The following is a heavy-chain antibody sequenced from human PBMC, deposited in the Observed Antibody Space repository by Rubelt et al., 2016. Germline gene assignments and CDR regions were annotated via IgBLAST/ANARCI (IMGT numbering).Heavy chain of an antibody. D-gene: IGHD1-7*01. V-gene: IGHV3-7*05. CDR3: ARDLPPFRRYNWNFPLYY. J-gene: IGHJ4*02. CDR1: GFTFSSYW. Sequence: EVQLVESGGGLVQPGGSLRLSCAASGFTFSSYWMSWVRQAPGKGLEWVANIRQDGSEKYYVDSVKGRFTISSANAKNSLYLQMNSLRAEDTAVYYCARDLPPFRRYNWNFPLYYWGQGTLVTVSS. CDR2: IRQDGSEK.